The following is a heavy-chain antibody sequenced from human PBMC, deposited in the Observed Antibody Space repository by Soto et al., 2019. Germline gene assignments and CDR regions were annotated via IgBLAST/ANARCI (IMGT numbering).Heavy chain of an antibody. CDR1: EFTFSTHA. CDR2: IKQDGSEK. D-gene: IGHD4-4*01. V-gene: IGHV3-7*01. CDR3: ARDRVTTVTALYYYYGMDV. J-gene: IGHJ6*02. Sequence: GGSLRLSCAASEFTFSTHAMSWVRQAPGKGLEWVANIKQDGSEKYYVDSVKGRFTISRDNAKNSLYLQMNSLRAEDTAVYYCARDRVTTVTALYYYYGMDVWGQGTTVTVSS.